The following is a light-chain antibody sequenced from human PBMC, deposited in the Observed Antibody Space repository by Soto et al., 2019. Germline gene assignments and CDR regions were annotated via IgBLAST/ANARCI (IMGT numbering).Light chain of an antibody. CDR1: SSDVGGYNY. Sequence: QSVLTQPPSASGSPGQSVTISCTGTSSDVGGYNYVSWYQQHPGKAPKLMIYEVSKRPSGVPDRFSGSKSGNTASLTVSGLQAEDEADYYCSSYAGSNFVVFGGGTKLTGL. J-gene: IGLJ2*01. CDR2: EVS. CDR3: SSYAGSNFVV. V-gene: IGLV2-8*01.